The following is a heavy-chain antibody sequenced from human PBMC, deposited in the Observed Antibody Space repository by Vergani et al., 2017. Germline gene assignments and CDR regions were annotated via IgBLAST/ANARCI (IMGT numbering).Heavy chain of an antibody. Sequence: EVQLVESGGGLVQPGGSLRLSCAASGFTFSSYWMHWVRQAPGKGLVWVSRINSDGSSTSYADSVKGRFTISRDNAKNTLYLQMNSLRAEDTAVYYCARAPGYSSGWYLNCLDYWGQGTLVTVSS. V-gene: IGHV3-74*01. D-gene: IGHD6-19*01. J-gene: IGHJ4*02. CDR2: INSDGSST. CDR3: ARAPGYSSGWYLNCLDY. CDR1: GFTFSSYW.